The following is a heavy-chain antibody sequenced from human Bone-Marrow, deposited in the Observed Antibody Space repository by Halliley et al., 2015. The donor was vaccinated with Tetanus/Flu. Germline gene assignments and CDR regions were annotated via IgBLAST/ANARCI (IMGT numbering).Heavy chain of an antibody. Sequence: LRLSCAVSGGSISSGGYYWSWIRQPPGKGLEWIGYIFYSGSTYYNPSLKSRISISLDTSKNQFSLKLTPVTAADTAVYFCARDRGGPFDSWGQGTLVTVSS. V-gene: IGHV4-30-4*01. J-gene: IGHJ4*02. CDR2: IFYSGST. D-gene: IGHD2-15*01. CDR1: GGSISSGGYY. CDR3: ARDRGGPFDS.